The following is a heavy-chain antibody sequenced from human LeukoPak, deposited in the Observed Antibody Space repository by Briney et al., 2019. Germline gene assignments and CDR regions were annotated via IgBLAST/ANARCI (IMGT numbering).Heavy chain of an antibody. CDR1: GYTFTGYY. J-gene: IGHJ3*02. D-gene: IGHD3-9*01. Sequence: SVTVSCKASGYTFTGYYMHWVRQAPGQGLEWMGGIIPIFGTANYAQRFQGRVTITTDESTSTAYMELSSLRSEDTAVYYCARSNRYYDILTGYYMGAFDIWGQGTMVTVSS. CDR2: IIPIFGTA. CDR3: ARSNRYYDILTGYYMGAFDI. V-gene: IGHV1-69*05.